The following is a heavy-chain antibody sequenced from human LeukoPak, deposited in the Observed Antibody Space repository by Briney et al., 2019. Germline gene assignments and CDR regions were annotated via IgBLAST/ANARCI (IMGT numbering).Heavy chain of an antibody. D-gene: IGHD3-22*01. CDR2: IYRDGRT. CDR3: ATESGYFDSGGYFDS. V-gene: IGHV3-53*01. CDR1: GFSVGSKY. J-gene: IGHJ4*02. Sequence: PGGSLRLSCAASGFSVGSKYMSWVRQAPGKGLEWVSVIYRDGRTYYADSVKGRFTISRDNSKNTLYLQMNSLRAEDTALYYCATESGYFDSGGYFDSWGQGTLVTVSS.